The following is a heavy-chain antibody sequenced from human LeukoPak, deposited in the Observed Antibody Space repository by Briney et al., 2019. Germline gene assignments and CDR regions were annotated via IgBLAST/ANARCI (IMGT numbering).Heavy chain of an antibody. V-gene: IGHV3-21*01. CDR2: ISSSSSYI. J-gene: IGHJ4*02. D-gene: IGHD1-26*01. CDR1: GLTFSSYS. CDR3: ARGRYSGSYLDY. Sequence: GGSLRLSCAASGLTFSSYSMNWVRQAPGKGLEWVSSISSSSSYIYYADSVKGRFNISRDNAKNSLYLQMNSLRAEDTAVYYCARGRYSGSYLDYWGQGTLVTASS.